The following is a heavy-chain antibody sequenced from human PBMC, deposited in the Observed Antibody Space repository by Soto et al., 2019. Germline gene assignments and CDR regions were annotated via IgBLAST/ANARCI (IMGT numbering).Heavy chain of an antibody. CDR2: VWYDGSNE. V-gene: IGHV3-33*08. CDR1: GFNVVMYG. D-gene: IGHD1-1*01. Sequence: VKLVESGGGVVQPGRSLRLSCTTSGFNVVMYGFHWVRQAPGKGLEWVASVWYDGSNEKYADSVKALFIISRDNSKNTIYLQMDSLTVENTAVYYCVRDWSSNANDVNDNWGQGTLVTVSS. J-gene: IGHJ4*02. CDR3: VRDWSSNANDVNDN.